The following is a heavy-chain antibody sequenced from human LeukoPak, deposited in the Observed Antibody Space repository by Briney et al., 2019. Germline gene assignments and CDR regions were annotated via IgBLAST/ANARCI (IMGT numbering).Heavy chain of an antibody. CDR2: IYHSGST. D-gene: IGHD6-13*01. J-gene: IGHJ6*03. CDR3: ERLEAAAGTWYYYMDV. CDR1: GYSISSGYY. V-gene: IGHV4-38-2*01. Sequence: SETLSLTCAVSGYSISSGYYWGWIRQPPGKGLEWVGSIYHSGSTYYNPSLKSRVTISVDTSKNQFSLKLSSVTAADTAVYYFERLEAAAGTWYYYMDVWGKGTTVTVSS.